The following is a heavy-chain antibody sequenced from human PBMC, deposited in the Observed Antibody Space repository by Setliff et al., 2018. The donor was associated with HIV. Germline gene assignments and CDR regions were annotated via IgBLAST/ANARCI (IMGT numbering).Heavy chain of an antibody. CDR1: GYTFINFD. D-gene: IGHD1-26*01. V-gene: IGHV1-18*04. CDR2: ISANYAKT. J-gene: IGHJ5*02. Sequence: ASVKVSCKASGYTFINFDITWVRQAPGQGLEWMGWISANYAKTNYAPRLLGRVTMTTDTSTSTAYMELRSLSSDDTAVYYCARARLQGIVTAVGPRDNCLDPWGQGTRVTVSS. CDR3: ARARLQGIVTAVGPRDNCLDP.